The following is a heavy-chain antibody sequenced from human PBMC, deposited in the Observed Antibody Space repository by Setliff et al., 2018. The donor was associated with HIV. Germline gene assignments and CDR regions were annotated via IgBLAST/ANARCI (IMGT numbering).Heavy chain of an antibody. V-gene: IGHV4-59*01. CDR3: ARSGNILTDYSYYSYFMDV. Sequence: SETLSLTCTVSGGSISTYYWSWIRQPPGKGLEWIGSIYFTGSSDNNPSLKSRVTLSVDTSKHQFSLKLSSVTAADTAVYYCARSGNILTDYSYYSYFMDVWGGGTTVTVSS. J-gene: IGHJ6*03. D-gene: IGHD3-9*01. CDR2: IYFTGSS. CDR1: GGSISTYY.